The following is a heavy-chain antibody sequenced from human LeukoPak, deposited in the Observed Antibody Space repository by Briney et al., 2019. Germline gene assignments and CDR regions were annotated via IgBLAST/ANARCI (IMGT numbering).Heavy chain of an antibody. CDR3: AKDMRAVAGTFDY. J-gene: IGHJ4*02. CDR2: ISWNSGSI. V-gene: IGHV3-9*01. Sequence: GGSLRLSCAASGFTFYDYAMHWVRQAPGKGLEGVSGISWNSGSIVYADSVKGRFTISRDNAKNSLYLQMNSLRAEDTALYYCAKDMRAVAGTFDYWGQGTLVTVSS. CDR1: GFTFYDYA. D-gene: IGHD6-19*01.